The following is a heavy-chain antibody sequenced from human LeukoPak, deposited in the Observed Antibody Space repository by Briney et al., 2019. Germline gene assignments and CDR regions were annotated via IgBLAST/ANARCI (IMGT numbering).Heavy chain of an antibody. V-gene: IGHV1-18*01. CDR1: GYTFTSYG. CDR2: ISAYNGNT. CDR3: ARRDFWSGPVSYYYMDV. Sequence: ASVKVSCKASGYTFTSYGISWVRQAPGQGLEWMGWISAYNGNTNYAQKLQGRVTMTTDTSTSTAYMELRSLRSDDTAVYYCARRDFWSGPVSYYYMDVWGKGTTVTVSS. D-gene: IGHD3-3*01. J-gene: IGHJ6*03.